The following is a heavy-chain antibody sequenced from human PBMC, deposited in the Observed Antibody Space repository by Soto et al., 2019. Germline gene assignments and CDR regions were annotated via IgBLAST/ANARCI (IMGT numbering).Heavy chain of an antibody. V-gene: IGHV1-69*05. J-gene: IGHJ4*02. Sequence: SVKVSCKASGGSFSNYGISWVRQAPGQGLEWMGGIIPVFGTPHYAQKFQGRVTMTRDTSTSTVYMELSSLRSEDTAVYYCARVYCSGGSCYGIDYWGQGTLVTVSS. D-gene: IGHD2-15*01. CDR2: IIPVFGTP. CDR3: ARVYCSGGSCYGIDY. CDR1: GGSFSNYG.